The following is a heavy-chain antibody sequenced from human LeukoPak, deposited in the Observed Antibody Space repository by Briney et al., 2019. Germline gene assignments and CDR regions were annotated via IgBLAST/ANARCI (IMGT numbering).Heavy chain of an antibody. J-gene: IGHJ4*02. CDR3: ARDRALGELFDLFGY. V-gene: IGHV1-2*06. CDR2: INPNSGGT. CDR1: GYTFTGYY. D-gene: IGHD3-10*01. Sequence: ASVKVSCKASGYTFTGYYMHWVRQAPGQGLEWMGRINPNSGGTNYAQKFQGRVTMTRDTSISTAYMELSRLRSDDTAVYYCARDRALGELFDLFGYWGQGTLVTVSS.